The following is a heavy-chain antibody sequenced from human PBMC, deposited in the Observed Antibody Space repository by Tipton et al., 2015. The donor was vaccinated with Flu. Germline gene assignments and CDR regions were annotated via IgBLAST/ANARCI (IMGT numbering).Heavy chain of an antibody. J-gene: IGHJ4*02. CDR2: IYYSGST. Sequence: TLSLTCSVSGGSISTTNSYWGWIRQPPGKGLEWIGSIYYSGSTYYNPSLKSRVTISVDTSKNQFSLKLSSVTAADTAVYYCARGPGRYSSGWYFVDYWGQGTLVTVSS. CDR3: ARGPGRYSSGWYFVDY. CDR1: GGSISTTNSY. V-gene: IGHV4-39*07. D-gene: IGHD6-19*01.